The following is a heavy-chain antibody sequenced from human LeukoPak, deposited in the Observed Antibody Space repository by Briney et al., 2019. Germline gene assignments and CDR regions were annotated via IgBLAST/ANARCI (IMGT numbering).Heavy chain of an antibody. CDR3: ATSLYSGSYRDAFDI. Sequence: GESLKISCKGSGCSFTSYWIGWVRQMPGKGLEWMGIIYPGDSDTRYSPSFQGQVTISADKSISTAYLQWSSLKASDTAMYYCATSLYSGSYRDAFDIWGQGTMVTVSS. CDR2: IYPGDSDT. V-gene: IGHV5-51*01. D-gene: IGHD1-26*01. CDR1: GCSFTSYW. J-gene: IGHJ3*02.